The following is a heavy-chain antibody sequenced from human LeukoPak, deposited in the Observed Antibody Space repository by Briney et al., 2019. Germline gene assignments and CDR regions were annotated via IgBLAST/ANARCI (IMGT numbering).Heavy chain of an antibody. CDR3: IAHFPYFYGFDV. V-gene: IGHV3-15*01. CDR1: GFTIGTAW. J-gene: IGHJ6*04. CDR2: IKSEGEGATT. Sequence: PGVSLRLSCVSSGFTIGTAWMSWVRRAPGKGLEWLGHIKSEGEGATTDYAAPAKGRFAISRDDSKNMIYLQMSSLKIDDTAIYYCIAHFPYFYGFDVWGKGTTVTVSS. D-gene: IGHD3-3*02.